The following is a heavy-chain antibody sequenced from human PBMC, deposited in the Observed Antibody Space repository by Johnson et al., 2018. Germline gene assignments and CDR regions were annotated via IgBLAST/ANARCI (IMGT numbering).Heavy chain of an antibody. Sequence: QVQLQESGPGLVKPSEPLSLTCSVSGDSISSYSWSWIRQPPGKGLEWIGYFFYSGIPKSNPSLKSRVTISLDTSKNHFSLRLSSVTAADTAMYYFARHARASNYNYAMDVWGQGTTVTVSS. J-gene: IGHJ6*02. CDR2: FFYSGIP. V-gene: IGHV4-59*01. CDR1: GDSISSYS. CDR3: ARHARASNYNYAMDV.